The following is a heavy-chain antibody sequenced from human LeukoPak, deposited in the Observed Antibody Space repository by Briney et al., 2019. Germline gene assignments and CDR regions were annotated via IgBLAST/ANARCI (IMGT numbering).Heavy chain of an antibody. J-gene: IGHJ3*02. CDR3: AKDRGDVVPAAILDI. V-gene: IGHV3-30*02. D-gene: IGHD2-2*02. Sequence: QSGGSLRLSCAASGFTFSSYGMHWVRQAPGKGLEWVAFIRYDGSNKYYADSVKGRFTISRDNSKNTLYLQMNSLRAEDTAVYYCAKDRGDVVPAAILDIWGQGTMVTVSS. CDR2: IRYDGSNK. CDR1: GFTFSSYG.